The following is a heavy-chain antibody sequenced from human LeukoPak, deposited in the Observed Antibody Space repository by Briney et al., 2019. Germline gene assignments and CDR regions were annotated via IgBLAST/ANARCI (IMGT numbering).Heavy chain of an antibody. J-gene: IGHJ4*02. CDR1: GGSFSGYY. Sequence: SETLSLTCAVYGGSFSGYYWSWIRQPPGKGLEWTGEINHSGSTNYNPSLKSRVTISVDTSKNQFSLKLSSVTAADTAVYYCARPTGYSYGPFVYWGQGTLVTVSS. V-gene: IGHV4-34*01. D-gene: IGHD5-18*01. CDR3: ARPTGYSYGPFVY. CDR2: INHSGST.